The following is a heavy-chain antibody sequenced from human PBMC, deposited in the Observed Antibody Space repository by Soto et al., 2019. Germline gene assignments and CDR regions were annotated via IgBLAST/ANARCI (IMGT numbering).Heavy chain of an antibody. CDR1: GFTFTSNA. CDR3: ANPPGGPVIQH. J-gene: IGHJ1*01. D-gene: IGHD3-10*01. V-gene: IGHV3-23*01. Sequence: GGSLRLSCAASGFTFTSNAMGWVRQAPGKGLEWVSTISSSGGSTYYADSVKGRFTISRDNSKNTLYLQMNSLRAEDTAVYYCANPPGGPVIQHWGQGTLVTVSS. CDR2: ISSSGGST.